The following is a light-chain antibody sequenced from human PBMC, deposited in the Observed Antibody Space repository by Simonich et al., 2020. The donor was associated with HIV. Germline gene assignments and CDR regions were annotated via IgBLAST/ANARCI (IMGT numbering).Light chain of an antibody. V-gene: IGKV4-1*01. CDR1: RNILYNSNNKNY. CDR3: QQYYTTPPT. J-gene: IGKJ1*01. Sequence: DIVMTQSPDSLDVSLGERATINCKSSRNILYNSNNKNYIAWYQQKPGQPPNLLVSWESTREAGVPDRFSASGSGTDFTLTISSLQAEDVAVYYCQQYYTTPPTFGQGTKVEIK. CDR2: WES.